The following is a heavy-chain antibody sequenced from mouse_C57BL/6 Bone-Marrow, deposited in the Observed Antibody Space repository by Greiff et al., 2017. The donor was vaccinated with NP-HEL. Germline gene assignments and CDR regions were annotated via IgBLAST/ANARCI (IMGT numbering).Heavy chain of an antibody. Sequence: QVQLQQSGAELARPGASVKLSCKASGYTFTSYGISWVKQRTGQGLEWIGEIYPRSCNTYYNEKFKGKATLTADKSSSTAYMELRSLTSEDSAVYFCAREGSYDGYPYYFDYWGQGTTLTVSS. CDR3: AREGSYDGYPYYFDY. CDR2: IYPRSCNT. V-gene: IGHV1-81*01. J-gene: IGHJ2*01. CDR1: GYTFTSYG. D-gene: IGHD2-3*01.